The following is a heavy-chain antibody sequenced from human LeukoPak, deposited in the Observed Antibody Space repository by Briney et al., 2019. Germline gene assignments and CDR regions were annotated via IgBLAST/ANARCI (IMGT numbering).Heavy chain of an antibody. CDR3: ARNSSGGWFDP. Sequence: SETLSLTCTVSGGSISSSSYYWGWIRQPPGKGLERIGSIYYSGSTSYNPSLKSRVTISVDTSKNQFSLKLSSVTAADTAVYYCARNSSGGWFDPWGQGTLVTVSS. D-gene: IGHD6-19*01. CDR1: GGSISSSSYY. CDR2: IYYSGST. J-gene: IGHJ5*02. V-gene: IGHV4-39*01.